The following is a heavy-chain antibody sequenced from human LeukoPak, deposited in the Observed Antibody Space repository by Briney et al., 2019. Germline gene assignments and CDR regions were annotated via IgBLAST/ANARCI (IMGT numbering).Heavy chain of an antibody. CDR1: GGSISSYY. CDR2: IYTSGST. Sequence: SETLSLTCTVSGGSISSYYWSWIRQPAGKGLEWIGRIYTSGSTNYNPSLKSRVTMSVDTSKNQFSLKLSSVTAADTAVYYCARVHDILTGYYGVGAFDIWGQGTMVTVPS. D-gene: IGHD3-9*01. V-gene: IGHV4-4*07. CDR3: ARVHDILTGYYGVGAFDI. J-gene: IGHJ3*02.